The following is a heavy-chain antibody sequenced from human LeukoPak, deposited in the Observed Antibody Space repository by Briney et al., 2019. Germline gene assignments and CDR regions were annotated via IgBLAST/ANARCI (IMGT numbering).Heavy chain of an antibody. Sequence: PGGSLRLSCVASGFTFSSYAMHWVRQAPGKGLEWVAVISRDGRDKHHADSVKGRFTISRDNSKNTLYLQMNSLRADDTAVYFCAKDPRIAAAYYFDYWGQGTLVTVSS. CDR3: AKDPRIAAAYYFDY. CDR2: ISRDGRDK. D-gene: IGHD6-6*01. V-gene: IGHV3-30*18. CDR1: GFTFSSYA. J-gene: IGHJ4*02.